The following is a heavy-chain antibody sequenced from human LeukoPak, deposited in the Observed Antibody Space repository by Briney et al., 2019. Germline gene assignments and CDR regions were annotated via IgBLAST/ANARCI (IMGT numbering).Heavy chain of an antibody. CDR3: ARESRYGAMGDYYGMDV. CDR2: ISGSGGST. Sequence: GGSLRLSCAASGFTFSSYAMSWVRQAPGKGLAWVSAISGSGGSTYYADSAKGRFTISRDNAKNSLYLQMNSLRAEDTAVYYCARESRYGAMGDYYGMDVWGQGTTVTVSS. D-gene: IGHD5-18*01. J-gene: IGHJ6*02. V-gene: IGHV3-23*01. CDR1: GFTFSSYA.